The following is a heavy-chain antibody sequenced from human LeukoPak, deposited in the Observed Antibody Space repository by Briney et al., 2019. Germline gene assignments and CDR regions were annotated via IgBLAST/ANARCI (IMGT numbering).Heavy chain of an antibody. CDR2: ISSSSDTI. CDR1: GFTFGPYT. D-gene: IGHD6-19*01. CDR3: ARDGPLYSSGTPLDY. J-gene: IGHJ4*02. Sequence: GGSLRLSCAASGFTFGPYTMNWVRQAPGKGLEWVSHISSSSDTIYYADSVKGRFTISRDNDNNSLYLQMNSLRAEDTAVYYCARDGPLYSSGTPLDYWGQGTLVTVSS. V-gene: IGHV3-48*04.